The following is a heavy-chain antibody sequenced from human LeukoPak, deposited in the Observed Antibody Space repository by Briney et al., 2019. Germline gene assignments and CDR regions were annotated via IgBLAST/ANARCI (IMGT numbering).Heavy chain of an antibody. D-gene: IGHD4-17*01. V-gene: IGHV3-53*01. Sequence: PGGSLRLSCAASGFSVKTNYVGWVRQAPGKGLEWVSVIYDSGETYYANSVKGRFTISRDNSKNTVYLQMNSLRAEDTAVYYCATDPHGDTFDYWGQGTLVTVSS. CDR2: IYDSGET. CDR1: GFSVKTNY. J-gene: IGHJ4*02. CDR3: ATDPHGDTFDY.